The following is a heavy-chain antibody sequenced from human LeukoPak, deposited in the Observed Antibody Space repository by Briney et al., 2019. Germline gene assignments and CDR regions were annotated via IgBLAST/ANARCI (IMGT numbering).Heavy chain of an antibody. CDR1: GGSISNYH. D-gene: IGHD3-10*01. V-gene: IGHV4-59*01. CDR3: ARDYGSGSYYNSFAFDI. J-gene: IGHJ3*02. CDR2: ISDSGSI. Sequence: PSETLSLTCTVSGGSISNYHWSWIRQPPGKGLEWIGYISDSGSINYNPSLKSRVTISVDTSRNQFSLKLTSVTAADTALYYCARDYGSGSYYNSFAFDIWGQGTMVTVSS.